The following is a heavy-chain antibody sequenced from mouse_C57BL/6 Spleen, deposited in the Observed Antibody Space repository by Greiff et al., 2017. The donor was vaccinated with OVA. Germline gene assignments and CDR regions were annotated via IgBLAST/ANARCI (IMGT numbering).Heavy chain of an antibody. CDR2: ILPGSGST. CDR1: GYTFTGYW. J-gene: IGHJ4*01. V-gene: IGHV1-9*01. Sequence: QVQLQQSGAELMKPGASVKLSCKATGYTFTGYWIEWVKQRPGHGLEWIGEILPGSGSTNYNEKFKGKATFTADPSSNTAYMQRSSLTTEDSAIYYCASPWGNYLYYYAMDYWGQGTSVTVSS. CDR3: ASPWGNYLYYYAMDY. D-gene: IGHD2-1*01.